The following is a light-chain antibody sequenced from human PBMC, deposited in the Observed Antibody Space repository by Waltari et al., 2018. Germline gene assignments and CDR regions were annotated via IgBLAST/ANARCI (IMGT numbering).Light chain of an antibody. V-gene: IGLV3-10*01. CDR1: AFLMKF. J-gene: IGLJ3*02. CDR2: ENN. Sequence: SYELTQPPPASVSPGPSARITCSGNAFLMKFVFWYQQKSGQAPVLVIHENNKRPSGIPERFSGSSSGTLATLTISGAQVDDEADYYCYSKDNDSDQRVFGGGTKLTVL. CDR3: YSKDNDSDQRV.